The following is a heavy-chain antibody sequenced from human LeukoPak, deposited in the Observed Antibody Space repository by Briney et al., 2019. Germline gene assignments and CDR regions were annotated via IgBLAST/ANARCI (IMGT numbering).Heavy chain of an antibody. CDR3: ARAYWADDAFDI. Sequence: SETLSLTCTVSGDSISSRTYYWGWTRQPPGKGLEWIGSIYYSGSTYYNPSLKSRVTISVDTSKKQFSLKLSSVTAADTAVYYCARAYWADDAFDIWGQGTMVTVSS. CDR2: IYYSGST. V-gene: IGHV4-39*07. CDR1: GDSISSRTYY. J-gene: IGHJ3*02. D-gene: IGHD2-8*02.